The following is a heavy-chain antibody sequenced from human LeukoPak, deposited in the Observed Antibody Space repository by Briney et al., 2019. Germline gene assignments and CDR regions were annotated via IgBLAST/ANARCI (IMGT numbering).Heavy chain of an antibody. CDR3: ARHFLGYCSGGSCYAGTFEI. CDR2: IWYDGSNK. J-gene: IGHJ3*02. V-gene: IGHV3-33*01. Sequence: GGSLRLSCAASGFTFSSYGMHWVRQAPGKGLEWVAVIWYDGSNKYYADSVKGRFTISRDNSKNTLYVQMNSLRAEDTALYYCARHFLGYCSGGSCYAGTFEIWGQGTMVTVSS. D-gene: IGHD2-15*01. CDR1: GFTFSSYG.